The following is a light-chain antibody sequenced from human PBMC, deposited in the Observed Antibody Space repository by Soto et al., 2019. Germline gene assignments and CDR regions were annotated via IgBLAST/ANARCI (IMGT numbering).Light chain of an antibody. CDR3: SSYTSSSTLSTYV. CDR2: DVS. CDR1: SSDVGGYNY. Sequence: QPVLNQPASVSGAPGQSITISCTGTSSDVGGYNYVSCYQHHPGKAPKLMIYDVSNRPSGVSNRFSGSKSGNTASLIISGLQAEDEADYYCSSYTSSSTLSTYVFGTETKVTVL. J-gene: IGLJ1*01. V-gene: IGLV2-14*03.